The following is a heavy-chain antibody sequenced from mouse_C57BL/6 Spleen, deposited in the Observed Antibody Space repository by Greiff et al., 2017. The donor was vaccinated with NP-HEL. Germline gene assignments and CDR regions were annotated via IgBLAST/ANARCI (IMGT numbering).Heavy chain of an antibody. CDR1: GFTFSSYA. V-gene: IGHV5-9-1*02. CDR2: ISSGGDYI. J-gene: IGHJ1*03. D-gene: IGHD2-12*01. Sequence: EVNLVESGEGLVKPGGSLKLSCAASGFTFSSYAMSWVRQTPEKRLEWVAYISSGGDYIYYADTVKGRFTISRDNARNTLYLQMSSLKSEDTAMYYCTRDRSYDETPYWYFDVWGTGTTVTVSS. CDR3: TRDRSYDETPYWYFDV.